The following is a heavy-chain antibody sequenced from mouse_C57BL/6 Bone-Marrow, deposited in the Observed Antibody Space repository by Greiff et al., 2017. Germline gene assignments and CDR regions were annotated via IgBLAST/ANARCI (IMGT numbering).Heavy chain of an antibody. CDR2: IDPETGGT. CDR1: GYTFTDYE. CDR3: TRPSFTTVVATRAMDY. J-gene: IGHJ4*01. D-gene: IGHD1-1*01. V-gene: IGHV1-15*01. Sequence: VQLQQSGAELVRPGASVTLSCKASGYTFTDYEMHWVKQTPVHGLEWIGAIDPETGGTAYNQKFKGKAILTADKSSSTAYMELRSLTSEDSAVYYCTRPSFTTVVATRAMDYWGQGTSVTVSS.